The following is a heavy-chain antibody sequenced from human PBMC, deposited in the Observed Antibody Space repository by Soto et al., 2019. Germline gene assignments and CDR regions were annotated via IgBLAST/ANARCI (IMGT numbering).Heavy chain of an antibody. CDR1: GGSISSISYY. CDR2: IYYSGST. Sequence: SETLSLTCTVSGGSISSISYYWGWIRQPPGKGLEWIGSIYYSGSTYYNPSLKSRVTISVDTSKNQFSLRLSSVTAADTAVYYCARRRSYYSIYFDYWGQGTLVTVSS. J-gene: IGHJ4*02. D-gene: IGHD1-26*01. V-gene: IGHV4-39*01. CDR3: ARRRSYYSIYFDY.